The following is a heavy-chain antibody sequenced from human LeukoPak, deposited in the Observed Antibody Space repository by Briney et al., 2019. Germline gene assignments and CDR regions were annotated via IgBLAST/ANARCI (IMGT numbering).Heavy chain of an antibody. V-gene: IGHV6-1*01. CDR2: TYYRSKWRN. D-gene: IGHD2-15*01. CDR1: GDSVSSNSAA. Sequence: SQTLSLTCAISGDSVSSNSAAWNWIRQSPSRGLEWLGRTYYRSKWRNDYAVSVKSRITINPDTSKNQFSLQLRSVTPEDTAVYYCVGEGGMVEAAFDYWGQGTLVTVSS. CDR3: VGEGGMVEAAFDY. J-gene: IGHJ4*02.